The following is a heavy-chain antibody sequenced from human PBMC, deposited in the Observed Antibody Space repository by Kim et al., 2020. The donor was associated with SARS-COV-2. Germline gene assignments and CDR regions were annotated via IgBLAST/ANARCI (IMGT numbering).Heavy chain of an antibody. V-gene: IGHV4-34*01. CDR1: GGSFSGYY. CDR3: VRPRKPHSSSWSLDY. Sequence: SETLSLTCAVYGGSFSGYYWSWIRQPPGKGLEWIGEINHSGSTNYNPSLKSRVTISVDTSKNQFSLKLSSVTAADTAVYYCVRPRKPHSSSWSLDYWGQGTLVTVSS. CDR2: INHSGST. J-gene: IGHJ4*02. D-gene: IGHD6-13*01.